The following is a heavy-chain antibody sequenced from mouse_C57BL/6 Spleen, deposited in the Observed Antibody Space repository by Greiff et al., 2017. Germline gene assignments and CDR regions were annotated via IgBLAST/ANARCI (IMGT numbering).Heavy chain of an antibody. Sequence: EVQLVESGPELVKPGASVKISCKASGYSFTDYNMNWVKQSNGKSLEWIGAINPNYGTTSYNQKFKGKATLTVDQSSSTAYMQLNSLTSEDSAVYYCATHYDGYLAWFAYWGQGTLVTVSA. J-gene: IGHJ3*01. D-gene: IGHD2-3*01. CDR2: INPNYGTT. CDR1: GYSFTDYN. V-gene: IGHV1-39*01. CDR3: ATHYDGYLAWFAY.